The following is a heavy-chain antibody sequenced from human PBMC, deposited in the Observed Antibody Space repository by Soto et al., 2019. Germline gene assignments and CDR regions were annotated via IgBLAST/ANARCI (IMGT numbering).Heavy chain of an antibody. J-gene: IGHJ4*02. V-gene: IGHV3-43*01. CDR1: GFTFDDYT. CDR2: ISWDGDSA. CDR3: AKGTRGNSPELDF. D-gene: IGHD1-1*01. Sequence: PGGSLRLSCAASGFTFDDYTMHWVRQTPGKGLEWVSLISWDGDSAYYADSVRGRFTISGDNSKNSLFLQMNNVRAEDAALYFCAKGTRGNSPELDFWGQGTLVTVSS.